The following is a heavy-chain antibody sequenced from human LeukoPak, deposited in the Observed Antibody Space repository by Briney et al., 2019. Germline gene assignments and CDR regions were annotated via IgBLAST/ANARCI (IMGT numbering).Heavy chain of an antibody. CDR1: GYTFSHYS. J-gene: IGHJ3*02. CDR2: ISSTSDYI. CDR3: VSGNDPDSTWENYRLDAFDI. Sequence: SGGSLRLSCAASGYTFSHYSVNWVRQAPGKGLEWVSSISSTSDYIYYADSVKGRFTISRDNTKSPLYLQMNSLRAEDTAVYYCVSGNDPDSTWENYRLDAFDIWGQGTTVIVPS. D-gene: IGHD3-16*02. V-gene: IGHV3-21*01.